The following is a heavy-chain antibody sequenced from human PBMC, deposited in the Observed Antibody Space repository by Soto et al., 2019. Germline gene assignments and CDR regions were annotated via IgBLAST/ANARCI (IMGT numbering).Heavy chain of an antibody. D-gene: IGHD1-26*01. CDR2: ISGSGGST. J-gene: IGHJ4*02. CDR1: GFTFSSYA. V-gene: IGHV3-23*01. CDR3: AKDQGATEFSGTFDY. Sequence: GGSLRLSCAASGFTFSSYAMSWVRQAPGNGLEWVSAISGSGGSTYYADSVKGRFTISRDNSKNTLYLQMNSLRAEDTAVYYCAKDQGATEFSGTFDYWGQGTLVTVSS.